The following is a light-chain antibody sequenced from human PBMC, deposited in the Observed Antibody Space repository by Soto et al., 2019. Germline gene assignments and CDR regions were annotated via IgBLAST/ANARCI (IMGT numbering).Light chain of an antibody. Sequence: QSALTQPPSVSAAPRQKVAISCSGSSSNIGNNYVSWYHRVPGSAPKLLIYDNNERPSGITDRFSGSKSGTSATLDITGLQTGDEGDYYCGTWDSRLRVVVFGGGTKLTVL. J-gene: IGLJ2*01. CDR3: GTWDSRLRVVV. CDR2: DNN. CDR1: SSNIGNNY. V-gene: IGLV1-51*01.